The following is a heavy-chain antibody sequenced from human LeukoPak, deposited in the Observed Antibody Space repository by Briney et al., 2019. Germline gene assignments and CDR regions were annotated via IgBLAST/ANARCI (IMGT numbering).Heavy chain of an antibody. Sequence: SETLSLTRAVYGGSFSGYYWSWIRQPPGKGLEWIGEINHSGSTNYNPSLKSRVTISVDTSKNQFSLKLSSVTAADTAVYYCARGRFDCSGGSCSLNWFDPWGQGTLVTVSS. V-gene: IGHV4-34*01. D-gene: IGHD2-15*01. J-gene: IGHJ5*02. CDR1: GGSFSGYY. CDR3: ARGRFDCSGGSCSLNWFDP. CDR2: INHSGST.